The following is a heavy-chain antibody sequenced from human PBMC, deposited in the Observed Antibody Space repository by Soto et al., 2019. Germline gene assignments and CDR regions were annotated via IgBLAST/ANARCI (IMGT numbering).Heavy chain of an antibody. CDR1: GGSISSGDYY. J-gene: IGHJ4*02. Sequence: SETLSLTCTVSGGSISSGDYYWSWIRQPPGKGLEWIGYIYYSGSTYYNPSLKSRVTISVDTSKNQFSLKLSSVTAADTAVYYCARVLRLLEWLCFDYWGQATLVTVSS. D-gene: IGHD3-3*01. CDR3: ARVLRLLEWLCFDY. V-gene: IGHV4-30-4*01. CDR2: IYYSGST.